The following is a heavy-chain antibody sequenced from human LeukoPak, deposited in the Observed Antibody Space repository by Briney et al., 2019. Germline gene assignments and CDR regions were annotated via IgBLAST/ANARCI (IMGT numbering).Heavy chain of an antibody. CDR2: INHSGST. D-gene: IGHD3-9*01. Sequence: PSETLSLTCAVYGGSFSGYYWSWIRQPPGKGLEWIGEINHSGSTNYNPSLKSRVTISVDTSKNQFSLKLSSVTAADTAVYYCARARYDILTGYYRHYYMDVWGKGTTVTVSS. J-gene: IGHJ6*03. V-gene: IGHV4-34*01. CDR3: ARARYDILTGYYRHYYMDV. CDR1: GGSFSGYY.